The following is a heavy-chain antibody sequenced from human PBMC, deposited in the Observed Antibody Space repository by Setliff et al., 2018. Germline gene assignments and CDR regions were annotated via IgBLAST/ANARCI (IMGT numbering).Heavy chain of an antibody. CDR1: GGTFSSYT. CDR3: ATSPYSDTSTYSSNFFDY. Sequence: ASVKVSCKASGGTFSSYTITWMRQAPGQGLEWMGRIIPIFATTDYAQKFQGRATITTDDSTSTAYMALSSLRSEDTAVYYCATSPYSDTSTYSSNFFDYWGQGTLVTVSS. D-gene: IGHD3-22*01. V-gene: IGHV1-69*05. CDR2: IIPIFATT. J-gene: IGHJ4*02.